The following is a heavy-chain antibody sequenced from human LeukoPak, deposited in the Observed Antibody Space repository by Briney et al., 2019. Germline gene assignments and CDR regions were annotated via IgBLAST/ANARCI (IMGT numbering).Heavy chain of an antibody. V-gene: IGHV1-2*02. CDR1: GYTFTGYY. CDR3: ARESVDWNARRTYYFDY. J-gene: IGHJ4*02. CDR2: INPNSGGT. Sequence: GASVKVSCKASGYTFTGYYMHWVRQAPGQGLEWMGWINPNSGGTNYAQKFQGRVTMTRDTSISTAYMELSRLRSDDTAVYYCARESVDWNARRTYYFDYWGQGTLVTVSS. D-gene: IGHD1-1*01.